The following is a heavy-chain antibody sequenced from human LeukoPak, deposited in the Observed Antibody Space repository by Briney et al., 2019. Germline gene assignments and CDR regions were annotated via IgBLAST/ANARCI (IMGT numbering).Heavy chain of an antibody. V-gene: IGHV3-23*01. CDR1: GFTFSSYA. CDR2: IRASGSDT. CDR3: AAQAPYYYDSSGLLGYFQH. D-gene: IGHD3-22*01. J-gene: IGHJ1*01. Sequence: PGGSLRPSCAASGFTFSSYALSWVRQAPGKGLEWVPGIRASGSDTWYADSVKGRFTISRDNSKNTLYLQMNSLRAEDTAVYYCAAQAPYYYDSSGLLGYFQHWGQGTLVTVSS.